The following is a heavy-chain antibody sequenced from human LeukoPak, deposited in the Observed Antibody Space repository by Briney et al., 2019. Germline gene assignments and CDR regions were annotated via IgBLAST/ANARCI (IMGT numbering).Heavy chain of an antibody. V-gene: IGHV3-21*01. CDR1: GFTFSSYS. Sequence: GGSLRLSCAASGFTFSSYSMNWVRQAPGKGLEWVSSISSSSSYIYSADSVKGRFTISRDNSKNTLYLQMNSLRAEDTAVYYCARGARKRDDYGGFFDFWGQGTLVTVSS. J-gene: IGHJ4*02. CDR2: ISSSSSYI. CDR3: ARGARKRDDYGGFFDF. D-gene: IGHD4-23*01.